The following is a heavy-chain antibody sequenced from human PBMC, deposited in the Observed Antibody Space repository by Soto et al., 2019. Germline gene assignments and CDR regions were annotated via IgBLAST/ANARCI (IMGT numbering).Heavy chain of an antibody. J-gene: IGHJ6*02. V-gene: IGHV3-33*01. CDR2: IWYDGSNK. CDR3: ARRGYYYYGMDV. CDR1: GFTFSSYG. Sequence: SLRLSCAASGFTFSSYGMHWVRQAPGKGLEWVAVIWYDGSNKYYADSVKGRFTISRDNSKNTLYLQMNSLRAEDTAVYYCARRGYYYYGMDVWGQGTTVTVSS.